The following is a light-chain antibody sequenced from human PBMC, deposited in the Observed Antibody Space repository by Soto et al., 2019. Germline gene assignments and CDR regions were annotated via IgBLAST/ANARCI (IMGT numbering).Light chain of an antibody. CDR2: DAS. CDR1: QSVSRNY. V-gene: IGKV3-20*01. CDR3: QQYGRTPLT. J-gene: IGKJ4*01. Sequence: EIVLTQSPGTLSLSPGERASLSCRASQSVSRNYVAWYHYKPGQAPRLLIYDASTRATGIPDRFSGSWSGDEFTLTISRREPEDFAVYFCQQYGRTPLTFGGGSKVEIK.